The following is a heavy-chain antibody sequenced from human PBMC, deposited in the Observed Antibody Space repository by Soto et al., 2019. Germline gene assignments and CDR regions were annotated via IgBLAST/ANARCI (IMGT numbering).Heavy chain of an antibody. J-gene: IGHJ4*02. CDR3: AKDSRAGGNYGFYSDF. D-gene: IGHD1-7*01. V-gene: IGHV3-23*01. CDR2: SSATGAGT. Sequence: EVQLLGSGGGLVQPGGSLRLSCAASGFTFSSYGMTWVRQAPGKGLEWVSFSSATGAGTYYANSVKGRFTISRDNSKNTLYLQMTSLRADDTAVYYCAKDSRAGGNYGFYSDFWGQGALVIVSS. CDR1: GFTFSSYG.